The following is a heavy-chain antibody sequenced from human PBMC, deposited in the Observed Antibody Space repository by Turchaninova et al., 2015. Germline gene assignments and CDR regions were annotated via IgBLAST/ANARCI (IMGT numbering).Heavy chain of an antibody. V-gene: IGHV4-59*08. CDR2: IHSSGNT. CDR1: GVPINNYS. J-gene: IGHJ4*02. D-gene: IGHD7-27*01. Sequence: QVQLQEXXXGLXXPSETLSLPCTVSGVPINNYSWSWLRKSPGKGLEWIGNIHSSGNTKYSPSLKSQITISVDPSNNQFSLKLSSVTAADTAIYYCARHVGRWGFDYWGQGALVTVSS. CDR3: ARHVGRWGFDY.